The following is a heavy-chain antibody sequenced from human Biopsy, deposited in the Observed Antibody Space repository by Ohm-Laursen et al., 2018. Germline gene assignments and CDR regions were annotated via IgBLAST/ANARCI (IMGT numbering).Heavy chain of an antibody. CDR2: IIAPSGTT. CDR3: ARTGTYYHDSSLYYFYGLDL. D-gene: IGHD3-22*01. CDR1: GGTLSKYA. Sequence: SVKVSCKIFGGTLSKYAMSWVRQAPGQGLEWLGVIIAPSGTTNSAQRFQGRLSITADESATSVYMELSSLTSEDTAVYYCARTGTYYHDSSLYYFYGLDLWGQGSTVTVFS. J-gene: IGHJ6*02. V-gene: IGHV1-69*13.